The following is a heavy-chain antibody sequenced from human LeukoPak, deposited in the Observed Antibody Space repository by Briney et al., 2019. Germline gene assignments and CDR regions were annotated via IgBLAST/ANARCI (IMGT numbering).Heavy chain of an antibody. V-gene: IGHV3-74*01. D-gene: IGHD3-10*01. CDR2: INSDGSNT. CDR1: GFALSTYW. Sequence: GGSLRLSCAASGFALSTYWMHWVRQAPGKGLVWVSLINSDGSNTLYAVSVKGRLTISRDTAKKTLYLEMNRLRADDTAVYYCARAGSGSSYDCWGQGTLVTVSS. J-gene: IGHJ4*02. CDR3: ARAGSGSSYDC.